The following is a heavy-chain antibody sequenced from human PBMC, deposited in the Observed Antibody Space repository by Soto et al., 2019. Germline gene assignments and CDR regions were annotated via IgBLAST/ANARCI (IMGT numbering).Heavy chain of an antibody. Sequence: GGSLRLSCAASGFTVSSNYMSWVRQAPGKGLEWVSVIYSGGRTYYADSVKGRFTISRDNSKSTLYLQMNSLRAEDTAVYYSATNLKPDYGDHPYYYYYYGMDVWGQGTTVTVSS. CDR3: ATNLKPDYGDHPYYYYYYGMDV. CDR2: IYSGGRT. D-gene: IGHD4-17*01. J-gene: IGHJ6*02. V-gene: IGHV3-53*01. CDR1: GFTVSSNY.